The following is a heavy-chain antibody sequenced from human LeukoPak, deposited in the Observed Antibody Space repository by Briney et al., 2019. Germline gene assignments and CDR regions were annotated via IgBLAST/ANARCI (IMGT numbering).Heavy chain of an antibody. J-gene: IGHJ4*02. Sequence: SETLSLTCTVSGGSISSSSYYWGWIRQPPGKGLEWIGSIYYSGSTYYNPSLKSRVTISVDTSKNQFSLKLSSVTAADTAVYYCARAPRGSSSWYGRDFDYWGQGTLVTVSS. CDR1: GGSISSSSYY. CDR3: ARAPRGSSSWYGRDFDY. V-gene: IGHV4-39*07. D-gene: IGHD6-13*01. CDR2: IYYSGST.